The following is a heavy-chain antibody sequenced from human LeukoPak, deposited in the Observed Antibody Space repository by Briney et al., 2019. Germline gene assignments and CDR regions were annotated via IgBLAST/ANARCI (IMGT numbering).Heavy chain of an antibody. CDR2: IYYSGST. Sequence: SETLSLTCTVSGGSISSSSYYWGWIRQPPGKGLEWIGSIYYSGSTYYNPSLKSRVTISVDTSKNQFSLKLSSVTAADTAVYYCARHQRPITVTHFDYWGQGTLVTVPS. D-gene: IGHD4-17*01. CDR3: ARHQRPITVTHFDY. CDR1: GGSISSSSYY. V-gene: IGHV4-39*01. J-gene: IGHJ4*02.